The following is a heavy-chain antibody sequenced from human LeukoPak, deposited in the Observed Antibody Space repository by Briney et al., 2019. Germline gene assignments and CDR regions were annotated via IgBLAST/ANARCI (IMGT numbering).Heavy chain of an antibody. J-gene: IGHJ4*02. Sequence: GGSLRLSCAASEFTFNNAWMSWVRQAPGKGREWVGCVKSDTAGGTTDYVAPVTGRFTISRDDSKNMVYLQMNSLRTDDTAVYYCTAGTGHSDHDYWGQGTLVTVSS. D-gene: IGHD5-12*01. CDR1: EFTFNNAW. CDR3: TAGTGHSDHDY. CDR2: VKSDTAGGTT. V-gene: IGHV3-15*01.